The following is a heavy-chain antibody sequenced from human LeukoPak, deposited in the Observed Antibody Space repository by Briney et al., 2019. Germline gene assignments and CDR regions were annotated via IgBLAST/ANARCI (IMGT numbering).Heavy chain of an antibody. CDR2: ISSSSSYI. CDR3: ARDQGAPYGDYGQAEAFDI. V-gene: IGHV3-21*01. CDR1: GFLFSTHA. D-gene: IGHD4-17*01. J-gene: IGHJ3*02. Sequence: NPGGSLRLSCAASGFLFSTHAMHWVRQAPGKGLEWVSSISSSSSYIYYADSVKGRFTISRDNAKNSLYLQMNSLRAEDTAVYHCARDQGAPYGDYGQAEAFDIWGQGTMVTVSS.